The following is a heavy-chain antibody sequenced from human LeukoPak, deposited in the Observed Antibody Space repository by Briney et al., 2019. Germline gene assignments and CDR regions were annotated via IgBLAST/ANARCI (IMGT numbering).Heavy chain of an antibody. V-gene: IGHV3-74*01. J-gene: IGHJ4*02. CDR1: GFTFSTYS. CDR3: ARDPSDDILTGYYSGGVDY. D-gene: IGHD3-9*01. CDR2: INSDGSST. Sequence: GGSLRLSCAASGFTFSTYSINWVRQAPGKGLVWVSRINSDGSSTSYADSVKGRFTISRDNAKNTLYLQMNSLRAEDTAVYYCARDPSDDILTGYYSGGVDYWGQGTLVTVSS.